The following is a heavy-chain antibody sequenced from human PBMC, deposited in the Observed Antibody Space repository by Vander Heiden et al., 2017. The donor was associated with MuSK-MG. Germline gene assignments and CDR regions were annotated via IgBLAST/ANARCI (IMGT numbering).Heavy chain of an antibody. CDR2: IIPIFGTA. CDR1: GGTFSSYA. J-gene: IGHJ5*02. Sequence: QVQLVQSGAEVKKPGSSVKVSCKASGGTFSSYAISWVRQAPGQGLEWMGGIIPIFGTANYAQKFQGRFTITADESTSTAYMELSSLRSEDTAVYYCARDAYDIWTGYYIDWFDPWGQGTLVTVSS. CDR3: ARDAYDIWTGYYIDWFDP. V-gene: IGHV1-69*01. D-gene: IGHD3-9*01.